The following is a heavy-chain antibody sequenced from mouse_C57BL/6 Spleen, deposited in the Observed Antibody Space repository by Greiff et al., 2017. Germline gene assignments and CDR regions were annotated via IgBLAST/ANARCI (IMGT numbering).Heavy chain of an antibody. Sequence: VQLQQSGPELVKPGASVKMSCKASGYTFTDYNMHWVKQSHGKSLEWIGYINPNNGGTSYNQKFKGKATLTVNTSSSAAYMELRSLTSEDSAVYYCARGSYGYDPFDYWGQGTTLTVSS. J-gene: IGHJ2*01. D-gene: IGHD2-2*01. V-gene: IGHV1-22*01. CDR2: INPNNGGT. CDR1: GYTFTDYN. CDR3: ARGSYGYDPFDY.